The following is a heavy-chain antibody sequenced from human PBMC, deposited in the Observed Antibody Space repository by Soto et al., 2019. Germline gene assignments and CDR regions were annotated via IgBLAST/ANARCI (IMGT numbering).Heavy chain of an antibody. CDR1: GGTFSSYT. CDR2: IIPILGIA. D-gene: IGHD6-19*01. CDR3: ARTPPRYSSGWSTIDY. V-gene: IGHV1-69*10. Sequence: GASVKVSCKASGGTFSSYTISWVRQAPGQGLEWMGGIIPILGIANYAQKSQGRVTITADKSTSTAYMELSSLRSEDTAVYYCARTPPRYSSGWSTIDYWGQGTLVTVSS. J-gene: IGHJ4*02.